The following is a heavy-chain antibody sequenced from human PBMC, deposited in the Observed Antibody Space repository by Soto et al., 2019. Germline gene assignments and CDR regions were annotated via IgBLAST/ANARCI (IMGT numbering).Heavy chain of an antibody. CDR3: ARLNGVKYYYGMGV. V-gene: IGHV3-23*01. CDR2: ISGSGGST. CDR1: RVSFCIYA. Sequence: PCCCLKLCSAACRVSFCIYAMSGARKTPGKGLEWVSAISGSGGSTYYADSVKGRFTISRDNSKNTLYLQMNSLRAEDMAVFYCARLNGVKYYYGMGVRGEQTTVTVSS. D-gene: IGHD4-17*01. J-gene: IGHJ6*02.